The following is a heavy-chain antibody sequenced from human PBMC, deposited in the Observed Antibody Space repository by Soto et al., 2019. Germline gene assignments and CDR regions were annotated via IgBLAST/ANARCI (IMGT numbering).Heavy chain of an antibody. CDR3: ARSSHKESWFDP. V-gene: IGHV4-4*07. CDR2: IYSSGST. D-gene: IGHD6-13*01. J-gene: IGHJ5*02. Sequence: SETLSLTWTVSGGSVSNFYWNWIRQSAGKGLEWIGRIYSSGSTNYNPSLRSRVTMSVDTSKNQFSLKLNSVTAADTAVYYCARSSHKESWFDPWGQGTLVNVSS. CDR1: GGSVSNFY.